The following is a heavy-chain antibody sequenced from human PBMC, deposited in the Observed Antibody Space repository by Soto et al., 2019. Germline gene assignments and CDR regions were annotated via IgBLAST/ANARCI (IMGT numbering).Heavy chain of an antibody. CDR2: ISYDGSNK. D-gene: IGHD2-8*01. CDR3: AIDRRGLMVYDTLDY. J-gene: IGHJ4*02. V-gene: IGHV3-30*03. CDR1: GFTFSSYG. Sequence: QVQLVESGGGVVQPGRSLRLSCAASGFTFSSYGMHWVRQAPGKGLEWVAVISYDGSNKYYADSVKGRFTISRDNSKKTLYLQMNSLRAEDTAVYYCAIDRRGLMVYDTLDYWGQGTLVTVSS.